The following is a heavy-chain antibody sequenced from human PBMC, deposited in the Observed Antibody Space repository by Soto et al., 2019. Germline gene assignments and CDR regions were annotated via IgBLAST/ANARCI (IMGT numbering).Heavy chain of an antibody. CDR1: GYTFTSYG. V-gene: IGHV1-18*01. CDR2: ISAYNGNT. J-gene: IGHJ5*02. CDR3: ARDRPYYDILTGSTSFDP. D-gene: IGHD3-9*01. Sequence: ASVKVSCKASGYTFTSYGTSWVRQAPGQGLEWMGWISAYNGNTNYAQKLQGRVTMTTDTSTSTAYMELRSLRSDDTAVYYCARDRPYYDILTGSTSFDPCGQGTLVTVSS.